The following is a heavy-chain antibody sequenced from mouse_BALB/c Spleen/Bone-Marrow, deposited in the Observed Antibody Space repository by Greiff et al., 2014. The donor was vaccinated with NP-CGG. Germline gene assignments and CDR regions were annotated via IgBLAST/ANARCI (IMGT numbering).Heavy chain of an antibody. J-gene: IGHJ1*01. D-gene: IGHD2-4*01. Sequence: VQLQQSGPGLVKPSQSLSLTCSVTGYSITGGYYWNWIRQFPGNKLEWMGYISYDGSNNYNPSLKNRISITRDTSKNQFFLKLNSVATEDTATYYCATIYYDYDGYFDVWGAGTTVTVSS. CDR1: GYSITGGYY. CDR2: ISYDGSN. CDR3: ATIYYDYDGYFDV. V-gene: IGHV3-6*02.